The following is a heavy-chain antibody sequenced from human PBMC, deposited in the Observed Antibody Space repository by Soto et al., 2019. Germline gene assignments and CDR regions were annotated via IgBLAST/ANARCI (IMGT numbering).Heavy chain of an antibody. Sequence: SETVSLTCAVSGASIGSGGWWSWVRQPPGKGLEWIAEIFHDGNTNYSPSLKSRVTISVDKSQNQFSLNVYSVTAADTAVYYCARHEGWTGPDQWGQGTLVTVS. J-gene: IGHJ5*02. V-gene: IGHV4-4*02. D-gene: IGHD2-8*02. CDR1: GASIGSGGW. CDR3: ARHEGWTGPDQ. CDR2: IFHDGNT.